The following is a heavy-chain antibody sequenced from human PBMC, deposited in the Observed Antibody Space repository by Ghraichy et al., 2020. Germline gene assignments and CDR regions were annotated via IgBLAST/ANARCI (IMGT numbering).Heavy chain of an antibody. Sequence: SETLSLTCAVYGGSFSGYYWSWIRQPPGKGLEWIGEINHSGSTNYNPSLKSRVTISVDTSKNQFSLKLSSVTAADTAVYYCARVPLKGGLERDYWGQGTLVTVSS. J-gene: IGHJ4*02. CDR1: GGSFSGYY. CDR3: ARVPLKGGLERDY. D-gene: IGHD1-1*01. CDR2: INHSGST. V-gene: IGHV4-34*01.